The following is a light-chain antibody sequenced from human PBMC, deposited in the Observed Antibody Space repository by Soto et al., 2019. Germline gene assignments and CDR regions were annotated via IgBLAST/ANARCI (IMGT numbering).Light chain of an antibody. J-gene: IGLJ2*01. CDR1: SSNFGAGYD. Sequence: QSVLTQPPSVSGAPGQRVTISCTGSSSNFGAGYDVHWYQQLPGTAPKLLIYANNNRPSGIPDRFSGFKSGTSASLAITGLQAEDEADYYCQSYDIHLSASLVFGGGTKLTVL. V-gene: IGLV1-40*01. CDR2: ANN. CDR3: QSYDIHLSASLV.